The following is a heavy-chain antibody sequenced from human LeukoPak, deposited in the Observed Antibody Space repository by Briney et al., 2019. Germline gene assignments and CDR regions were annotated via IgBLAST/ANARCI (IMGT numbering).Heavy chain of an antibody. CDR1: GGSISDAAYY. CDR2: IYYSGST. V-gene: IGHV4-31*03. CDR3: ARVEGSSWYGAFDI. J-gene: IGHJ3*02. Sequence: SQTLSLTCTVSGGSISDAAYYWSWIRQHPGEGLKWIGYIYYSGSTSYNPSLKSRVTISVDTSKNQFSLKLTSVTAADTAVYYCARVEGSSWYGAFDIWGQGTMVTVSS. D-gene: IGHD6-13*01.